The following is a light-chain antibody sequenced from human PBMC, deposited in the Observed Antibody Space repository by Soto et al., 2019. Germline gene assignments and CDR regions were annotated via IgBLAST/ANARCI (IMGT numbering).Light chain of an antibody. CDR1: QGISRW. CDR3: QQANSFPLT. J-gene: IGKJ5*01. Sequence: DIQMTQSQSFVSASVGDRVTITCRASQGISRWLAWSRQRPGKAPELLIYGASSLQSGVPSRFSGSGSGTDFTLTISSLQPEEFATYYCQQANSFPLTFGQGTRLEIK. V-gene: IGKV1-12*01. CDR2: GAS.